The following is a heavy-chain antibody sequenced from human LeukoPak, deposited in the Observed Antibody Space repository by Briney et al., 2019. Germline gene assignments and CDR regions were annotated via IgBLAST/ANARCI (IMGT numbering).Heavy chain of an antibody. CDR3: ARVSVRAARAFDY. CDR1: GFTFSSYA. V-gene: IGHV3-30-3*01. Sequence: GGSLRLSCSASGFTFSSYAMHWVRQAPGKGLEWVAVISYDGSNKYYADSVKGRFTISRDNSKNTLYLQMNSLRAEDTAVYYCARVSVRAARAFDYWGQGTLVTVSS. CDR2: ISYDGSNK. J-gene: IGHJ4*02. D-gene: IGHD6-6*01.